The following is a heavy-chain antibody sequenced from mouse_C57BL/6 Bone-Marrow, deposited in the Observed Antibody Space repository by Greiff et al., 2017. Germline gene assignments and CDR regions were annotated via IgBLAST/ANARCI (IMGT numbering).Heavy chain of an antibody. J-gene: IGHJ4*01. CDR2: IWSDGST. CDR1: GFSFTSYG. Sequence: VQGVESGPGLVAPSQCLSITCTVSGFSFTSYGVHWVRQPPGKGLEWLGVIWSDGSTNYNSALKSRLGINKDNSKSQVYLKMNSLQTDDTAMYYCARHNYAIDYWGQGTSVTVS. CDR3: ARHNYAIDY. V-gene: IGHV2-6-1*01.